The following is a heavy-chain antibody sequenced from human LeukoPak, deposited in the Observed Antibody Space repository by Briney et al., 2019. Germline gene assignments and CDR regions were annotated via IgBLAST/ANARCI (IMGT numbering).Heavy chain of an antibody. V-gene: IGHV3-74*01. CDR3: ARVIVGATGSDY. J-gene: IGHJ4*02. Sequence: GGSLRLSCAASGFTFSSYWMHWVRQPPGKGLVWVSRINTDGDNIQYADSVKGRFIISRDNAKNTLYLQMNGLRAEDTAVYYCARVIVGATGSDYWGQGTLVTVSS. CDR2: INTDGDNI. D-gene: IGHD1-26*01. CDR1: GFTFSSYW.